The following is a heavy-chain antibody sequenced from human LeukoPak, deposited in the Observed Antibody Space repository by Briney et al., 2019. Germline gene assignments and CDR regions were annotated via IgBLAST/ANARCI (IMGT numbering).Heavy chain of an antibody. CDR2: ISWNSGSI. Sequence: PGGSLRLSCAASGFTFDDYAMHWVRQAPGKGLEWVSGISWNSGSIGYADSVKGRFTISRDNAKNSLYLQMNSLRAEDTAVYYCARDYDFWSGYYSDYFNAWGQGILVTVSS. J-gene: IGHJ4*02. D-gene: IGHD3-3*01. V-gene: IGHV3-9*01. CDR1: GFTFDDYA. CDR3: ARDYDFWSGYYSDYFNA.